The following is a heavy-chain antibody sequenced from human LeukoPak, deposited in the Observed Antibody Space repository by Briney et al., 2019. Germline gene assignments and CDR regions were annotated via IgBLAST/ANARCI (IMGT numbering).Heavy chain of an antibody. J-gene: IGHJ6*02. D-gene: IGHD3-9*01. CDR2: ISAYNGNT. Sequence: GASVKVSCKASGYTFTGYGISWVRQAPGQGLEWMGWISAYNGNTNYAQKLQGRVTMTTDTSTSTAYMELRSLRSDDTAVYYCARDCYSMELRYFDWLLSYYYGMDVWGQGTTVTVSS. CDR1: GYTFTGYG. V-gene: IGHV1-18*01. CDR3: ARDCYSMELRYFDWLLSYYYGMDV.